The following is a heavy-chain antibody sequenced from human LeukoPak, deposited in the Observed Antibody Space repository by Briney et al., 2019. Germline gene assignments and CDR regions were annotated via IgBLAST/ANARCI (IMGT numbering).Heavy chain of an antibody. Sequence: SVKVSCKASGGTFSSYAISWVRQAPGQGLEWMGGIIPIFGTANYARKFQGRVTITADESTSTAYMELSSLRSEDTAVYYCAREGWLYYGSGSLSSSDWFDPWGQGTLVTVSS. J-gene: IGHJ5*02. CDR1: GGTFSSYA. V-gene: IGHV1-69*13. CDR2: IIPIFGTA. CDR3: AREGWLYYGSGSLSSSDWFDP. D-gene: IGHD3-10*01.